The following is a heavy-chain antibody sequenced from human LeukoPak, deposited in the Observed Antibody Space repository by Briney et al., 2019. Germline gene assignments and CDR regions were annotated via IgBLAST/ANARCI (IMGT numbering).Heavy chain of an antibody. D-gene: IGHD2-8*01. CDR2: IYYSGST. J-gene: IGHJ6*03. CDR1: GGSISSYY. Sequence: PSETLSLTCTVSGGSISSYYWSWIRQPPGKGLEWIGYIYYSGSTNYNPSLKSRVTISVDTSKNQFSLKLSSVTAADTAVYYCARVVPYYYYYMDVWGKGTTVTVSS. V-gene: IGHV4-59*12. CDR3: ARVVPYYYYYMDV.